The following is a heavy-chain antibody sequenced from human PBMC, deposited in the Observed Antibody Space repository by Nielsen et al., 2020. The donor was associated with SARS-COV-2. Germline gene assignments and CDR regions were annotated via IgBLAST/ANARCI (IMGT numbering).Heavy chain of an antibody. J-gene: IGHJ4*02. D-gene: IGHD1-7*01. CDR2: ISWNSGSI. V-gene: IGHV3-9*01. CDR1: GFTFDDYA. CDR3: ARGAGITAITAPIY. Sequence: SLKISCAASGFTFDDYAMHWVRQAPGKGLEWVSGISWNSGSIGYADSVKGRFTISRDNAKNSLYLQMNSLTGDDTALYRCARGAGITAITAPIYWGQGTLVTVSS.